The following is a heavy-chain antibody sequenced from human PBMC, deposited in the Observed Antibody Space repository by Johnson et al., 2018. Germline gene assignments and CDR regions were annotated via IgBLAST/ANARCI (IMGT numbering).Heavy chain of an antibody. V-gene: IGHV3-23*04. CDR3: IYCRGTKCYDTFDI. CDR2: ISGSGRGT. Sequence: VQLVESGGGLVQPGGYLRLSCETSGFTFSSRDMSWVRQGPAKGLEWVSTISGSGRGTYYADSVKGRFTFSRDNSKNILYLQMNSLRDDDSAIYYCIYCRGTKCYDTFDIWGQGTVVTVSS. J-gene: IGHJ3*02. D-gene: IGHD2-15*01. CDR1: GFTFSSRD.